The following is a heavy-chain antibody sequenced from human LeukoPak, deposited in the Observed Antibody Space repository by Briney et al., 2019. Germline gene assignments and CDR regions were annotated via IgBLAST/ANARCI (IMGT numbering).Heavy chain of an antibody. CDR1: GVSISGYY. D-gene: IGHD2-15*01. CDR3: ARHPFATPFDF. Sequence: SETLSLTCTVSGVSISGYYWSWIRQPPGKGLEWIGYIYYSGSTYYNPSLKSRVTISVDTSKNQVSLRLTSVTAADTAVYYCARHPFATPFDFWGRGTLVTVSS. V-gene: IGHV4-59*08. CDR2: IYYSGST. J-gene: IGHJ4*02.